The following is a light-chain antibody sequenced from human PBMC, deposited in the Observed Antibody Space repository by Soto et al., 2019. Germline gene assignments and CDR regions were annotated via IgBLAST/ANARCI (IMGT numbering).Light chain of an antibody. V-gene: IGLV2-14*01. CDR3: SSYTVINTAV. Sequence: QSVLTQPASVSGSPGQSISISCTGSSSDVGAYNYVAWYQQKPGKAPKLLIYEVDNRPSGISHRFSGSKSGNTASLTISELQTEDEADYYCSSYTVINTAVFGGGTQLTVL. CDR1: SSDVGAYNY. CDR2: EVD. J-gene: IGLJ3*02.